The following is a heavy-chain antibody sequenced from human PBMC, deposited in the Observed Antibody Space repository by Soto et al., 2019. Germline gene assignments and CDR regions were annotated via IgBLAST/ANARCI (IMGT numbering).Heavy chain of an antibody. Sequence: PGGSMRLSCAASGFTFSSYGMHWVRQAPGKGLEWVAVIWYDGSNKYYADSVKGRFTISRDNSKNTLYLQMNSLRAEDTAVYYCARGTAHYGSGSYYNLPDYWGQGTLVTVSS. D-gene: IGHD3-10*01. CDR1: GFTFSSYG. J-gene: IGHJ4*02. V-gene: IGHV3-33*01. CDR2: IWYDGSNK. CDR3: ARGTAHYGSGSYYNLPDY.